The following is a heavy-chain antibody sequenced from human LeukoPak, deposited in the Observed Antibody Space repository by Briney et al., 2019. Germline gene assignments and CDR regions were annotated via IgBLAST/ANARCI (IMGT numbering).Heavy chain of an antibody. CDR2: TYYRSKWYN. V-gene: IGHV6-1*01. CDR3: ARDVNWNYDY. CDR1: GDSDSSNSAA. Sequence: PSQTLSLTCAISGDSDSSNSAAWTWIRQSPSRGLEWLGKTYYRSKWYNDYAESVKSRIIINPDTSKNQFSLQLNSVTPEDTAMYYCARDVNWNYDYWGQGTLVTVSS. D-gene: IGHD1-7*01. J-gene: IGHJ4*02.